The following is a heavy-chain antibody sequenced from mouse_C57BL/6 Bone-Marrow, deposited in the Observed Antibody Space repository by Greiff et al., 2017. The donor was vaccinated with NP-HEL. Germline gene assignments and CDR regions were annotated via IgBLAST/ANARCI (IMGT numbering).Heavy chain of an antibody. V-gene: IGHV5-16*01. CDR3: ERGYDYEGAYYFDY. D-gene: IGHD2-4*01. Sequence: EVKLMESEGGLVQPGSSMKLSCTASGFTFSDYYMAWVRQVPEKGLEWVANINYDGSSTYYLDSLKSRFIISRDNAKNILYLQMSSLKSEDTATYYCERGYDYEGAYYFDYWGQGTTLTVSS. CDR1: GFTFSDYY. CDR2: INYDGSST. J-gene: IGHJ2*01.